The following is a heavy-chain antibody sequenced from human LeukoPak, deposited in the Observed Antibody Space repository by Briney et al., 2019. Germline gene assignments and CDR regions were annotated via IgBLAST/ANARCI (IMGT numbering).Heavy chain of an antibody. J-gene: IGHJ5*02. Sequence: HWASAKVSCKASGYTFTSYYMHWVRHAPGQGLEWMGIINPSGGSTSYAQKLQGRVTMTRDMSTSTDYMELSSLRSEDTAVYYCARDNSVEDTAWWFDPWGQGTLVTVSS. D-gene: IGHD4-23*01. CDR3: ARDNSVEDTAWWFDP. CDR2: INPSGGST. CDR1: GYTFTSYY. V-gene: IGHV1-46*04.